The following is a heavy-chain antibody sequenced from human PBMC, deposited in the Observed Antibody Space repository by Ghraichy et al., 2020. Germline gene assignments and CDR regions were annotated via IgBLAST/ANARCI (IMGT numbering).Heavy chain of an antibody. CDR1: GFTFSSYG. Sequence: SCAASGFTFSSYGMHWVRQAPGKGLEWVAVIYYDGSNKYYAESVKGRLTISRDNSNNTLYLQMNILRAEDTAVYYCARATLDTADDAFDIWGQGTMVTVSS. V-gene: IGHV3-33*01. J-gene: IGHJ3*02. CDR2: IYYDGSNK. CDR3: ARATLDTADDAFDI. D-gene: IGHD5-18*01.